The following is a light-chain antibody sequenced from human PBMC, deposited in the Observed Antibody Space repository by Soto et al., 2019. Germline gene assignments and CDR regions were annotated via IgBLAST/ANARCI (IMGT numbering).Light chain of an antibody. CDR3: KSYAGSNTYV. CDR1: SNDVGAYNF. V-gene: IGLV2-11*01. CDR2: EVV. Sequence: QSALTQPRSVSGSPGQSVTISCAGTSNDVGAYNFVSWYQHHPGKAPRLIIYEVVQRPSGVPDRFSGSKSGNTASLTVSGLQAADEADYFCKSYAGSNTYVFGSGTKVTVL. J-gene: IGLJ1*01.